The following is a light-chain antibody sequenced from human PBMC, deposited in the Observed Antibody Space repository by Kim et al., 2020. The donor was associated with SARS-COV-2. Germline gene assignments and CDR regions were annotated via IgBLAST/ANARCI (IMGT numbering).Light chain of an antibody. CDR3: QQYNNWPLT. Sequence: EVVMTQSPAALSVSPGERVTLSCRARKSVSSNLAWYQQKPGQAPRLLIYGASTRATGFPARFSGSGSGTEFTLTISSLQSEEFAVYYCQQYNNWPLTFGGGTKVDIK. CDR1: KSVSSN. J-gene: IGKJ4*01. CDR2: GAS. V-gene: IGKV3-15*01.